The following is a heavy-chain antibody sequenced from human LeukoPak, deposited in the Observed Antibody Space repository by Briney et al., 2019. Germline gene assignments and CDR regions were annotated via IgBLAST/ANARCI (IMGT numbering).Heavy chain of an antibody. V-gene: IGHV4-59*12. CDR1: GGSISSYS. CDR3: ARDLGRGVVRWSDAFDI. J-gene: IGHJ3*02. Sequence: SETLSLTCTVSGGSISSYSWSWIRQPPGKGLEWIGYIYHSGSTYYNPSLKSRVTISVDMSKNQFSLKLNSVTAADTAVYYCARDLGRGVVRWSDAFDIWGQGTMVTVSS. D-gene: IGHD4-23*01. CDR2: IYHSGST.